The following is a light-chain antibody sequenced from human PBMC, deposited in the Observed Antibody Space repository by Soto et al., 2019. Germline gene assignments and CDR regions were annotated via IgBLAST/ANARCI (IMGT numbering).Light chain of an antibody. J-gene: IGKJ4*01. CDR2: WAS. CDR3: QQYYSPPLT. CDR1: QSVLYSSNNKNY. Sequence: DIVMTQSPDSLAVSLGERATINCKSSQSVLYSSNNKNYLAWYQQKPGQPPKLLIYWASTRESGVPDRFSGSESGTDFTLTSSSLQAEDVAVYYCQQYYSPPLTFGGGTKVEIK. V-gene: IGKV4-1*01.